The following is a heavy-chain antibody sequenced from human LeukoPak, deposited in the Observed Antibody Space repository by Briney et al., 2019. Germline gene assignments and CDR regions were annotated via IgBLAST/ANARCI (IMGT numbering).Heavy chain of an antibody. CDR1: GFTFSSYA. CDR2: ISGSGGST. J-gene: IGHJ4*02. CDR3: AKMSCSGGSCHLFDY. D-gene: IGHD2-15*01. V-gene: IGHV3-23*01. Sequence: GGSLRLSCAASGFTFSSYAMSWVRQAPGKGLEWVSAISGSGGSTYYADSVKGRFTISRDNSKNTLYLQMNSLRAEDTAVYYCAKMSCSGGSCHLFDYWGQGILVTASS.